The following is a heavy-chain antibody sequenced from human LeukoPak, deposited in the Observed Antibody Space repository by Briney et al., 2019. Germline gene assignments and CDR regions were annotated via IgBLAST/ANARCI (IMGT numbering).Heavy chain of an antibody. Sequence: SETLSLTCAVYGGSFSGYYWSWIRQPPGKGLEWIGEINHSGSTNYNPSLKSRVTISVDTSKNQFSLKLSSVTAADTAVYYCARGRAMLQTQNLLEAFDIWGQGTMVTVSS. D-gene: IGHD3-10*02. V-gene: IGHV4-34*01. CDR3: ARGRAMLQTQNLLEAFDI. J-gene: IGHJ3*02. CDR1: GGSFSGYY. CDR2: INHSGST.